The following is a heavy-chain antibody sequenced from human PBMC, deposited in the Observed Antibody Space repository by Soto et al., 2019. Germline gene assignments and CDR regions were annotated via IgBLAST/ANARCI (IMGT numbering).Heavy chain of an antibody. CDR3: ARGRLTMVRGVVMAPFDY. Sequence: SETLSLTCAVYGGSFSGYYWSWIRQPPGKGLEWIGEINHSGSTNYNPSLKSRVTISVDTSKNQFSLKLSSVTAADTAVYYCARGRLTMVRGVVMAPFDYWGQGTLVTVSS. V-gene: IGHV4-34*01. D-gene: IGHD3-10*01. CDR1: GGSFSGYY. CDR2: INHSGST. J-gene: IGHJ4*02.